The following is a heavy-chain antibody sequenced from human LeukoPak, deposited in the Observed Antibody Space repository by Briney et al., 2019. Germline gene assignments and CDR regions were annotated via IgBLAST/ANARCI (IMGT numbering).Heavy chain of an antibody. CDR3: AIQREIGAFDI. V-gene: IGHV1-69*01. J-gene: IGHJ3*02. Sequence: SVKISCRASGGTFSSYAISWVRQAPGQGLEWMGGIIPIFGTANYAQKFQGRVTITADESTSTAYMELSSLRSEDTAVYYCAIQREIGAFDIWGQGTMVTVSS. CDR2: IIPIFGTA. CDR1: GGTFSSYA.